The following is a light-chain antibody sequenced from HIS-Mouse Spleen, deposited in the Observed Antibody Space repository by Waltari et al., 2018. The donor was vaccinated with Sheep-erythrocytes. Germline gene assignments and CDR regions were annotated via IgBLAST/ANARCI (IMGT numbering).Light chain of an antibody. J-gene: IGLJ1*01. CDR1: SSYVGGYHS. Sequence: QSALTQPRSVSGSPGQSVTISCPGTSSYVGGYHSVSWYQQHPGKSPKLMIYDFSKRPSGVPDRFSGSKSGNTASLTISGLQAEDEADYYCCSYAGSYNHVFATGTKVTVL. CDR2: DFS. V-gene: IGLV2-11*01. CDR3: CSYAGSYNHV.